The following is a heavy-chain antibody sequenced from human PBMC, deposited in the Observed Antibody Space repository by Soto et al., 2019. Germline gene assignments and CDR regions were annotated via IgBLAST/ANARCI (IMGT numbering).Heavy chain of an antibody. CDR3: ARGYSGGWSRGGYFDY. CDR1: GFTFSSHE. CDR2: ITGGGTTI. J-gene: IGHJ4*01. V-gene: IGHV3-48*03. D-gene: IGHD6-19*01. Sequence: PGGSLRLSCAASGFTFSSHEMNWVRQAPGKGLEWVSHITGGGTTIYYAGSVRGRFTTSRDNAKSSLNLHMNSLRAEDTAVYYCARGYSGGWSRGGYFDYWGHGILVTVSS.